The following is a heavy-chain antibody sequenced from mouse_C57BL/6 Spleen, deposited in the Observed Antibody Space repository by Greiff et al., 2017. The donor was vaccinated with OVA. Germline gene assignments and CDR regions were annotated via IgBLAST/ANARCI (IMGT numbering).Heavy chain of an antibody. CDR1: GFTFSDYY. Sequence: DVKLVESEGGLVQPGSSMKLSCTASGFTFSDYYMAWVHQVPEKGLEWVANINYDGSSTYYLDSLKSRFIFSRDNAKNILYLRMSRLKSEDTATYYGARFITTVVATDYYAMDYWGQGTSVTVSS. CDR3: ARFITTVVATDYYAMDY. J-gene: IGHJ4*01. D-gene: IGHD1-1*01. CDR2: INYDGSST. V-gene: IGHV5-16*01.